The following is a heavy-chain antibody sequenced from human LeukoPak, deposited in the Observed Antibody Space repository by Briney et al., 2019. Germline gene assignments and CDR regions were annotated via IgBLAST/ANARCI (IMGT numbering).Heavy chain of an antibody. CDR2: IIPIFGTA. Sequence: GASVKVSCKASGYTFTSYYMHWVRQAPGQGLEWMGGIIPIFGTANYAQKFQGRVTITADESTSTAYMELSSLRSEDTAVYYCARGVMIVPYYYYMDVWGKGTTVTVSS. J-gene: IGHJ6*03. CDR3: ARGVMIVPYYYYMDV. V-gene: IGHV1-69*13. CDR1: GYTFTSYY. D-gene: IGHD3-22*01.